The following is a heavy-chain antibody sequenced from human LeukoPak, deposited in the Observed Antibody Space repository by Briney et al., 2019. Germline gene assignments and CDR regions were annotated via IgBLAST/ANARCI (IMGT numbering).Heavy chain of an antibody. Sequence: ASVKVSCKASGYTFTSYDINWVRQATGQGLEWMGWMNPNSGNTGYAQKFQGRVTMTRNTSISTAYMELSSLRSEDTAVYYCAGLTYYYDSSGYYYDGAFDIWGQGTMVTVSS. CDR2: MNPNSGNT. V-gene: IGHV1-8*01. CDR3: AGLTYYYDSSGYYYDGAFDI. CDR1: GYTFTSYD. D-gene: IGHD3-22*01. J-gene: IGHJ3*02.